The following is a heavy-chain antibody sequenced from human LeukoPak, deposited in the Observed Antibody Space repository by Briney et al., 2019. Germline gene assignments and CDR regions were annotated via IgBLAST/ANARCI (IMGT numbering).Heavy chain of an antibody. J-gene: IGHJ4*02. Sequence: SETLSLTCTVSGGSISSYYWSWIRQPPGKGLEWIGYIYYSGSTNYNPSLKSRVTISVDTSKNQFSLKLSSVTAADTAVYYCARGERRGYSYFFDYWGQGTLVTVSS. CDR1: GGSISSYY. V-gene: IGHV4-59*01. CDR3: ARGERRGYSYFFDY. CDR2: IYYSGST. D-gene: IGHD5-18*01.